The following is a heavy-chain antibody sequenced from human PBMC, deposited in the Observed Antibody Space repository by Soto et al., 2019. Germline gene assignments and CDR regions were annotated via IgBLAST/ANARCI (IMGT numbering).Heavy chain of an antibody. V-gene: IGHV4-4*07. J-gene: IGHJ6*02. CDR3: AREKYYYFNTMNV. Sequence: QVQLQESGPGLVKPSETLSLTCTVSDGSINSHYWTWIRQPAGKGLEWIGRIYSTGSTDYNPSLEGRVTMSVDTSKHQFSLKLGSVPAADTAVYFCAREKYYYFNTMNVGGQGTTVAVS. CDR2: IYSTGST. CDR1: DGSINSHY.